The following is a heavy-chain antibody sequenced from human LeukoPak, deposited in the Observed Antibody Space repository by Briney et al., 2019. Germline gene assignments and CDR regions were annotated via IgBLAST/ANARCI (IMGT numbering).Heavy chain of an antibody. CDR3: ARKYCSTTSCSYAFDI. CDR2: TSHSGSA. J-gene: IGHJ3*02. V-gene: IGHV4-34*01. CDR1: GGSFSGYY. Sequence: SETLSLTCAVYGGSFSGYYWSWIRQPPGKGLEWIGETSHSGSANYNPSLESRVTISVDTSKKQFSLKLTSVTAADTAVYFCARKYCSTTSCSYAFDIWGQGTMVTVSS. D-gene: IGHD2-2*01.